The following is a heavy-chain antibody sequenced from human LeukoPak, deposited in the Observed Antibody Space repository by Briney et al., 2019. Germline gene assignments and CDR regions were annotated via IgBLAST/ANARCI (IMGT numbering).Heavy chain of an antibody. V-gene: IGHV4-4*09. CDR3: ATGGAYTSGWYNI. Sequence: SETLSLTCTVSGGSVGGFYWTWIRQPPGGGMQWIGFIFSSGGTNYNPSLKSRVAISTDTSKNQVSLRVTSVTATDTAVYYCATGGAYTSGWYNIWGQGTLVSVSS. D-gene: IGHD6-19*01. J-gene: IGHJ4*02. CDR1: GGSVGGFY. CDR2: IFSSGGT.